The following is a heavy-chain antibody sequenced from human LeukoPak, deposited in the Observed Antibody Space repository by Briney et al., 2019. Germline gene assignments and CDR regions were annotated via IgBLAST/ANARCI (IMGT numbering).Heavy chain of an antibody. D-gene: IGHD4-17*01. Sequence: ASVKVSCKASGYTFTSYGISWVRQAPGQGLEWMGWISAHNGNTKNAQKIQGRVTMATDTSTSTAYMELRSLGSDDTAVYYCARDAPGRNYGDYRELDYWGQGTLVTVSS. V-gene: IGHV1-18*01. CDR3: ARDAPGRNYGDYRELDY. J-gene: IGHJ4*02. CDR1: GYTFTSYG. CDR2: ISAHNGNT.